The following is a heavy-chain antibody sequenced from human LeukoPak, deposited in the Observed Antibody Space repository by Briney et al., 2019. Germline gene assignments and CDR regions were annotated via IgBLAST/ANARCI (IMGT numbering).Heavy chain of an antibody. CDR3: ASGRTVYYYYMDV. V-gene: IGHV3-48*01. CDR2: ISNTSGTI. CDR1: GFPFSTYS. Sequence: GGSLRLSCAASGFPFSTYSMNWVRLAPGKGLEWVSFISNTSGTIYYADSVKGRFTISRDNAKNSLYLQMNSLRAEDTAVYYCASGRTVYYYYMDVWGKGTTVTVS. J-gene: IGHJ6*03. D-gene: IGHD2-8*01.